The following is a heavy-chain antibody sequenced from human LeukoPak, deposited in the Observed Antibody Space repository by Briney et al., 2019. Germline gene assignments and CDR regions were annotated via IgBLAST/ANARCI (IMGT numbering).Heavy chain of an antibody. J-gene: IGHJ6*03. CDR3: ARDFLGDDFWSGSGYYYMDV. D-gene: IGHD3-3*01. CDR2: IYTSGST. V-gene: IGHV4-4*07. Sequence: PSETLSLTCTVSAGSISSYYWSWIRQPAGKGLEWIGRIYTSGSTNYNPSLKSRVTMSVDTSKNQFSLKLSSVTAADTAVYYCARDFLGDDFWSGSGYYYMDVWGKGTTVTVSS. CDR1: AGSISSYY.